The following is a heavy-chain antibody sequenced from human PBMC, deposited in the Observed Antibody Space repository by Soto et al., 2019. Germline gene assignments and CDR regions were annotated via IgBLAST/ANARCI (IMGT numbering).Heavy chain of an antibody. J-gene: IGHJ4*02. V-gene: IGHV3-11*05. Sequence: PGVSLRHSCTASRFTFSDYYLSWIRQAPGKGQEWVSYISSSSSYTNYADSVKGRFTISRDNAKNSLYLQMNSLRAEDTAVYYCARDHHRYSGYDYVDYWGQGT. CDR3: ARDHHRYSGYDYVDY. D-gene: IGHD5-12*01. CDR2: ISSSSSYT. CDR1: RFTFSDYY.